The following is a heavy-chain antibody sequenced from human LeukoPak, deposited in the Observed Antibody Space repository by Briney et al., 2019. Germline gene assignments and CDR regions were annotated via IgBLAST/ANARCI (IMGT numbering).Heavy chain of an antibody. D-gene: IGHD6-13*01. CDR2: IYHSGST. CDR1: GGSISSSNIY. V-gene: IGHV4-39*07. CDR3: ARAAAGTGWFDP. J-gene: IGHJ5*02. Sequence: SETLSLTCTVSGGSISSSNIYWGWLRQPPGKGLEWIGSIYHSGSTYHNPSLKSRVTMSVDTSKNQLSLKLRSVTAADTAVYYCARAAAGTGWFDPWGQGTLVTVSS.